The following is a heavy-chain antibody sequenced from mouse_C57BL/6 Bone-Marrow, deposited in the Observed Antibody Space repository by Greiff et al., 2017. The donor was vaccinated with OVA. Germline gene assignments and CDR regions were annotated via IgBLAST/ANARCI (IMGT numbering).Heavy chain of an antibody. J-gene: IGHJ4*01. CDR1: GYTFTSYW. CDR3: ARYSSGYGYAMDY. D-gene: IGHD3-2*02. Sequence: QVQLQQPGAELVKPGASVKMSCKASGYTFTSYWITWVKQRPGQGLEWIGDIYPGSGSTNYNEKFKSKATLTVDTSSSTAYMQLSSLTSGDSAVYYCARYSSGYGYAMDYWGQGTSVTVSS. V-gene: IGHV1-55*01. CDR2: IYPGSGST.